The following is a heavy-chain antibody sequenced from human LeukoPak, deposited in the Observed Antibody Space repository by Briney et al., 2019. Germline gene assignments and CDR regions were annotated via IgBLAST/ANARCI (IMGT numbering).Heavy chain of an antibody. CDR3: ARFLEPAAMSHDDAFDI. CDR2: IYPGDSDT. V-gene: IGHV5-51*01. Sequence: GESLKISCKGSGYSFTSYWIGWVRQMPGKGLEWMGIIYPGDSDTRYSPSFQGQVTISADKSISTAYLQWSSLKASDTAMYYCARFLEPAAMSHDDAFDIWGQGTMVTVSS. D-gene: IGHD2-2*01. CDR1: GYSFTSYW. J-gene: IGHJ3*02.